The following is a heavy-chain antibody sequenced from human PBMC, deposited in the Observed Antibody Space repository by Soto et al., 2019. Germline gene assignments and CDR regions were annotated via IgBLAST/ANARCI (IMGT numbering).Heavy chain of an antibody. V-gene: IGHV4-34*01. CDR3: ARGGRGYCSGGSCYRSFPLDY. Sequence: SETLSLTCAVYGGSFSGYYWSWIRQPPGKGLEWIGEINHSGSTNYNPSLKSRVTISVDTSKNQFSLKLSSVTAADTAVYYCARGGRGYCSGGSCYRSFPLDYWGQGTLVTVSS. CDR2: INHSGST. D-gene: IGHD2-15*01. CDR1: GGSFSGYY. J-gene: IGHJ4*02.